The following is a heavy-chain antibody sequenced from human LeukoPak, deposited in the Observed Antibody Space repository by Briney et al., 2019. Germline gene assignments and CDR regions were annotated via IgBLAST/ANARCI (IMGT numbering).Heavy chain of an antibody. CDR1: GGSISNNNYY. V-gene: IGHV4-39*03. CDR2: IYYSGST. CDR3: SKGYSPVSYMDV. D-gene: IGHD2-15*01. J-gene: IGHJ6*04. Sequence: PSETLSLTCTVSGGSISNNNYYWGWIRQPPGKGLEWIGYIYYSGSTYNNPSLKSRLTMSVDTTKNQFSLKLSSVTALDMAVCARSKGYSPVSYMDVWGKGTTVTVSS.